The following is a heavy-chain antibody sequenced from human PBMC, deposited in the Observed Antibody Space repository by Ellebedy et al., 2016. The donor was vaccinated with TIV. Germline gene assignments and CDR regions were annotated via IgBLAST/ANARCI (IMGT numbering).Heavy chain of an antibody. CDR2: INPNSGGT. CDR1: GYTFTGYY. Sequence: AASVKVSCKASGYTFTGYYMHWVRQAPGQGLEWMGWINPNSGGTNYAQKFQGRVTMTRDTSISTAYMELSRLRSDDTAVYYCARESFGELSWFDPWGQGTLVTVSS. J-gene: IGHJ5*02. D-gene: IGHD3-10*01. CDR3: ARESFGELSWFDP. V-gene: IGHV1-2*02.